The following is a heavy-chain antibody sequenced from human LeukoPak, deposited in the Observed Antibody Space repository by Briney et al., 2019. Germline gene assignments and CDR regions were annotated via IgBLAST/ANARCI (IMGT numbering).Heavy chain of an antibody. CDR2: IYYSGST. CDR3: ARNPNYKGSSAIYFDY. Sequence: PSQTLSLTCTVSGGSISSGGYYWSWIRQHPGKGLEWMGYIYYSGSTYYNPSLKSRVTISVDTSKNQFSLKLSSVTAADPAVYYCARNPNYKGSSAIYFDYWGQGTLVTVSS. CDR1: GGSISSGGYY. J-gene: IGHJ4*02. D-gene: IGHD1-26*01. V-gene: IGHV4-31*03.